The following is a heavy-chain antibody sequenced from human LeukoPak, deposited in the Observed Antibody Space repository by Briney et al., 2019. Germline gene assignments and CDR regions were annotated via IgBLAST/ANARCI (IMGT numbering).Heavy chain of an antibody. D-gene: IGHD3/OR15-3a*01. CDR3: ATSYDMGWLIGY. V-gene: IGHV3-33*01. CDR2: IWYDGSNK. CDR1: GFTFSSYG. Sequence: GRSLRLSCAASGFTFSSYGMHWVRQAPGKGLEWVAVIWYDGSNKYYADSVKGRFTISGDNSKNTLYLQMNSLRAEDTALYYCATSYDMGWLIGYWGQGTLVAVSS. J-gene: IGHJ4*02.